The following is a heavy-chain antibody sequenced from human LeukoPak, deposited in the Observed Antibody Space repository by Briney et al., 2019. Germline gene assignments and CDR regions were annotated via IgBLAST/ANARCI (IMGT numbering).Heavy chain of an antibody. Sequence: SETLSLTCTVSGASINSYYWSWIRQPPGKGLEWIGYIDNSGSTNYNPSLKSRVTISVDKSKNQFSLKLSSVTAADTAVYYCARMTYDPHGVDVWGKGTTVTVSS. V-gene: IGHV4-59*01. CDR1: GASINSYY. CDR2: IDNSGST. CDR3: ARMTYDPHGVDV. D-gene: IGHD5-12*01. J-gene: IGHJ6*04.